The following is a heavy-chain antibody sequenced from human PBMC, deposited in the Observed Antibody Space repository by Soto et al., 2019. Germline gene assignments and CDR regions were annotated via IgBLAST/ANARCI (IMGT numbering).Heavy chain of an antibody. J-gene: IGHJ3*02. V-gene: IGHV1-46*03. CDR3: ARVTFGDSSGFPWAFDI. CDR2: INPSGGST. Sequence: QVQLVQSGAEVKKPGASVKVSCKASGYTFTSYYMHCVRQAPGQGLEWLGIINPSGGSTSYAQKFQGRVTMTRDTSTSTVYMELSSLRSEDTAVYYCARVTFGDSSGFPWAFDIWGQGTMVTVSS. CDR1: GYTFTSYY. D-gene: IGHD3-22*01.